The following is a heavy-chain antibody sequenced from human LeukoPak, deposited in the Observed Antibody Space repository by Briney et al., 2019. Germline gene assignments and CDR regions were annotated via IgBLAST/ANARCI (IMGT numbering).Heavy chain of an antibody. Sequence: SETLSLTCTVSGYSISSGYYWGWIRQPPGKGLEWIGSMYHSGSTYSNPSLKSRVTISVDTSKNQFSLKLSSVTAADTAVYYCARDTSLRFLEWSNDAFDIWGQGTMVTVSS. D-gene: IGHD3-3*01. V-gene: IGHV4-38-2*02. J-gene: IGHJ3*02. CDR2: MYHSGST. CDR1: GYSISSGYY. CDR3: ARDTSLRFLEWSNDAFDI.